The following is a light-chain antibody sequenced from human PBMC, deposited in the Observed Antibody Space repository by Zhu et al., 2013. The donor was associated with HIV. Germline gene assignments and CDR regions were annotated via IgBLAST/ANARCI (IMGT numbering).Light chain of an antibody. CDR1: QPIKHL. Sequence: DIQMTQSPSSLSASVGARITITCRASQPIKHLSKLVSTQIRLCPSLLIYRASTLENGVPSRFSGSGSGIDFSLTISGLQPEDFASYFCQQSFGSPWSFGRGPTWR. V-gene: IGKV1-39*01. CDR2: RAS. J-gene: IGKJ4*02. CDR3: QQSFGSPWS.